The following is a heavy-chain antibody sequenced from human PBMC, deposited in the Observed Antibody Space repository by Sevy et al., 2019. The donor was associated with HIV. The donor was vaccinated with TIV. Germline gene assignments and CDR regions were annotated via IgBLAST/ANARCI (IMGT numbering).Heavy chain of an antibody. J-gene: IGHJ4*02. CDR2: ISSSSRTI. CDR3: ARDVDTPFVRSFDS. CDR1: GLPFSSDS. D-gene: IGHD5-18*01. V-gene: IGHV3-48*02. Sequence: GGSLRLSWVVSGLPFSSDSMNWARRAPGKGLKWLEYISSSSRTIYFADSVEGRFTISRDNDKKSVFLQMNNLRDEDSATYYCARDVDTPFVRSFDSWGQGTLVTVSS.